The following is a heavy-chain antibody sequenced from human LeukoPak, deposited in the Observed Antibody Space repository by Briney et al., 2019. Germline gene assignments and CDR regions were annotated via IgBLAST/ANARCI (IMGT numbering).Heavy chain of an antibody. CDR1: GYTLTSYY. CDR3: AREYDYGDYVAFDI. V-gene: IGHV1-46*01. Sequence: ASVKVSCKASGYTLTSYYMHWVRQAPGQGLEWKGIINPSGGSTSYAQKFQGRVTMTRDTSKNQFSLKLSSVTAADTAVYYCAREYDYGDYVAFDIWGQGTMVTVSS. J-gene: IGHJ3*02. D-gene: IGHD4-17*01. CDR2: INPSGGST.